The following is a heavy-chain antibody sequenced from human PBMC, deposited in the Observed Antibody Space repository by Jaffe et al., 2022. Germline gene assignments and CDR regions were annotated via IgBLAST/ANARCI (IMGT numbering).Heavy chain of an antibody. V-gene: IGHV4-38-2*01. CDR1: GYSISSGYY. CDR2: IYHSGST. J-gene: IGHJ5*02. CDR3: ARHVELGGLQWWFDP. D-gene: IGHD4-4*01. Sequence: QVQLQESGPGLVKPSETLSLTCAVSGYSISSGYYWGWIRQPPGKGLEWIGSIYHSGSTYYNPSLKSRVTISVDTSKNQFSLKLSSVTAADTAVYYCARHVELGGLQWWFDPWGQGTLVTVSS.